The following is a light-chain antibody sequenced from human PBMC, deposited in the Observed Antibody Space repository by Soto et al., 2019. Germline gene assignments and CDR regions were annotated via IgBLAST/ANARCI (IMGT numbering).Light chain of an antibody. J-gene: IGKJ1*01. CDR1: QSISSW. Sequence: DIQMTQSPSTLSASVGDRVTITCRASQSISSWWAWYQQKPGKAPKLLIYDASSLESWVPSRFSGSGSGTEFTLTISSLQPDDFATYYCQQYTSYSAWTCGQGTKVESK. CDR2: DAS. V-gene: IGKV1-5*01. CDR3: QQYTSYSAWT.